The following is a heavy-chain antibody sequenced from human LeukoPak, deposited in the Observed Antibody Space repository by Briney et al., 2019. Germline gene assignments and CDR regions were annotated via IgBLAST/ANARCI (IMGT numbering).Heavy chain of an antibody. CDR3: AMYSSSSHSWFDP. J-gene: IGHJ5*02. V-gene: IGHV1-18*01. Sequence: ASVKVSCEASGYTFTSYGISWVRQAPGQGLEGRGWISAYNGNTNYAQKLQGRVTMTTDTSTSTAYMELRSLRSDDTAVYYCAMYSSSSHSWFDPWGQGTLVTVSS. CDR1: GYTFTSYG. CDR2: ISAYNGNT. D-gene: IGHD6-6*01.